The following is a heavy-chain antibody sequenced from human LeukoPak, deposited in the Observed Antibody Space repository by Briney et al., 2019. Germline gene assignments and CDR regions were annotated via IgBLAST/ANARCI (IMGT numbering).Heavy chain of an antibody. V-gene: IGHV3-23*01. CDR2: ISGSGGST. Sequence: GGSLRLSCAASGFNFSSYGMSWVRQAPGKGLEWVSAISGSGGSTYYTDSVKGRFAISRDNSKNTLYLQMSSLRAEDTAVYYCARASQWLAFDYWGQGTLVTVSS. J-gene: IGHJ4*02. CDR1: GFNFSSYG. CDR3: ARASQWLAFDY. D-gene: IGHD6-19*01.